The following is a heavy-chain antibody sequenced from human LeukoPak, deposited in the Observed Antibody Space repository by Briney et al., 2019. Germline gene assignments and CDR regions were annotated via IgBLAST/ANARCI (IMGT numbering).Heavy chain of an antibody. Sequence: GGSLRLSCAASGFTFSSYWMSWVRQAPGKGLEWVANIKQDGSEKYYVDSVKGRFTISRDNAENSLYLQMNSLRAEDTAVYYCARDLEGAAAAGSNYWGQGTLVTVSS. CDR2: IKQDGSEK. CDR1: GFTFSSYW. J-gene: IGHJ4*02. D-gene: IGHD6-13*01. V-gene: IGHV3-7*01. CDR3: ARDLEGAAAAGSNY.